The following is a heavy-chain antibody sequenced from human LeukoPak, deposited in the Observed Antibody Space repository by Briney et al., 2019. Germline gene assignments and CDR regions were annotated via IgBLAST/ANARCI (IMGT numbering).Heavy chain of an antibody. CDR1: GYTFTNYG. CDR2: FDPEDGET. J-gene: IGHJ4*02. D-gene: IGHD3-10*01. V-gene: IGHV1-24*01. CDR3: ATKWFGELLFFDY. Sequence: ASVKVSCKASGYTFTNYGISWVRQAPGKGLEWMGGFDPEDGETIYAQKFQGRVTMTEDTSTDTAYMELSSLRSEDTAVYYCATKWFGELLFFDYWGQGTLVTVSS.